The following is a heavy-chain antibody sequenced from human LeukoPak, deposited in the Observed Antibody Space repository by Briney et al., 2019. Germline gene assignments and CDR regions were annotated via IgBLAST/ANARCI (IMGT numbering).Heavy chain of an antibody. CDR2: INNDGSYA. CDR1: GIAFSHHW. Sequence: PGGSLRLSCAASGIAFSHHWMHWVRQAPGKGLEWVSWINNDGSYAVYADSVRARFTISRDNAKNTLYLQMNSLRPEDTAVYYCARDRPHNWFDPWGQGTLVTVSS. V-gene: IGHV3-74*01. CDR3: ARDRPHNWFDP. J-gene: IGHJ5*02.